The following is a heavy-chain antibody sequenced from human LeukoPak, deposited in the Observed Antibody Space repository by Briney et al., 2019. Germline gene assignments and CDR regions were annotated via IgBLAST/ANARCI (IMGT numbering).Heavy chain of an antibody. Sequence: ASVKVSCKASGFTFTGYYIYWVRQAPGQGLEWMGWINAGNGNTKSSQNFQGRVTITRDTSASTAYMELSSLRSEDTAVYYCVAVNYYDSSGFTTWGQGTLVTVSS. D-gene: IGHD3-22*01. CDR3: VAVNYYDSSGFTT. CDR1: GFTFTGYY. V-gene: IGHV1-3*01. CDR2: INAGNGNT. J-gene: IGHJ5*02.